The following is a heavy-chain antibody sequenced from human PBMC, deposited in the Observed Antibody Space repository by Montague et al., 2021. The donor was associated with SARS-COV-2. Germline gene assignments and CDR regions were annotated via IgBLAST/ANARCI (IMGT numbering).Heavy chain of an antibody. CDR1: GASFSGYY. J-gene: IGHJ6*02. CDR3: ASGEFFYYGSGNYYRSALDD. Sequence: SETLSLTCTVYGASFSGYYWSWVRQSPGKGLEWIGEVIHSGTTNXNPSLKCRVTISIDSSNDRFSLRLTSLTAADTGVYYCASGEFFYYGSGNYYRSALDDWGQGTTVTVSS. CDR2: VIHSGTT. V-gene: IGHV4-34*12. D-gene: IGHD3-10*01.